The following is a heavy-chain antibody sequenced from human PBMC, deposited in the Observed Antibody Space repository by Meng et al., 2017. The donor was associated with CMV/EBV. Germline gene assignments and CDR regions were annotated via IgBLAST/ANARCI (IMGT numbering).Heavy chain of an antibody. CDR2: IDWDDDK. CDR1: GFSLSTSGMR. V-gene: IGHV2-70D*14. Sequence: SGPTLVKPTQTLTLICTFSGFSLSTSGMRVSWIRQPPGKALEWLARIDWDDDKFYSTSLKTRLTISKDTSKNQVVLTMTNMDPVDTATYYCARMGYYYGMDVWGQGTTVTVSS. J-gene: IGHJ6*02. CDR3: ARMGYYYGMDV.